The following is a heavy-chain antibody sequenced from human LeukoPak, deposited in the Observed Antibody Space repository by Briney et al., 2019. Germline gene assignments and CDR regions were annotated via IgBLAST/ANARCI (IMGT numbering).Heavy chain of an antibody. CDR2: ISAYNGNT. D-gene: IGHD3-9*01. Sequence: ASVKVSCKASGYTFTSYGISWVRQAPGKGLEWMGWISAYNGNTNYAQKLQGRVTMTTDTSTSTAYMELRSLRSDDTAVYYCARDAYDILTGPGGYWGQGTLVTVSS. CDR1: GYTFTSYG. J-gene: IGHJ4*02. CDR3: ARDAYDILTGPGGY. V-gene: IGHV1-18*01.